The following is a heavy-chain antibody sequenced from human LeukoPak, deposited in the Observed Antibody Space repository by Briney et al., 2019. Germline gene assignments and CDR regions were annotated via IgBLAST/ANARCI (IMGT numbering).Heavy chain of an antibody. CDR1: GFTFSSFA. Sequence: GGSLRLSCEASGFTFSSFAMHWVRQAPGKGLEYVSAISSNGGSTYYANSVKGRFTISRDNSKNTLYLQMGSLRAEDMAVYYYARGAVVVTNYFDFWGQGTLVTVSS. CDR3: ARGAVVVTNYFDF. CDR2: ISSNGGST. J-gene: IGHJ4*02. V-gene: IGHV3-64*01. D-gene: IGHD3-22*01.